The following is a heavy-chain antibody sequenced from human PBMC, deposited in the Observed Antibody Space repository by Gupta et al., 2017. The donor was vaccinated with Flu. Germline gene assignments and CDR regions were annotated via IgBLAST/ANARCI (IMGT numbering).Heavy chain of an antibody. CDR3: AKYAQIYSGWSLSVFDD. D-gene: IGHD6-19*01. J-gene: IGHJ4*02. CDR2: ISNGGSTT. Sequence: EVQLLESGGGLVQPGGSLRLSCAASGFTFSVCAMNWVRQAPGKGLEWVSGISNGGSTTYYADSVKGRFTISRDNSKNTLYLQMNSLRAKDTALYYCAKYAQIYSGWSLSVFDDWGQGTLLTVSS. CDR1: GFTFSVCA. V-gene: IGHV3-23*01.